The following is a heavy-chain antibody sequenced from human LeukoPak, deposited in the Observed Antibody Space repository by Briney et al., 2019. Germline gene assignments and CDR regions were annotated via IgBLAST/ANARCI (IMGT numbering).Heavy chain of an antibody. D-gene: IGHD2-15*01. CDR1: GFTFSSYA. J-gene: IGHJ4*02. Sequence: PGGSLRLSCAASGFTFSSYAMSWVHQAPGKGLEWVSAISGSGGSTYYADSVKGRFTISRDSAKNSLYLQMNSLRAEDTAVYYCARVALYCSGGSCYSDYWGQGTLVTVSS. CDR3: ARVALYCSGGSCYSDY. CDR2: ISGSGGST. V-gene: IGHV3-23*01.